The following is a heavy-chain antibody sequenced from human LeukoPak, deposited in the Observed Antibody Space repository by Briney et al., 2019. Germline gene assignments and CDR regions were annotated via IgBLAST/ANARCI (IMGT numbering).Heavy chain of an antibody. CDR3: ARVRLYSSGWYGPFDY. J-gene: IGHJ4*02. Sequence: ASVKVSCKASGYTFTSYGISWVRQAPGQGLEWMGWINPNSGGTNYAQKFQGRVTMTRDTSISTAYMELSRLRSDDTAVYYCARVRLYSSGWYGPFDYWGQGTLVTVSS. CDR1: GYTFTSYG. CDR2: INPNSGGT. V-gene: IGHV1-2*02. D-gene: IGHD6-19*01.